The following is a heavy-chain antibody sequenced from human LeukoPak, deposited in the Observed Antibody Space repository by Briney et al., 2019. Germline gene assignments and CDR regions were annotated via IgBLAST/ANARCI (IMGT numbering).Heavy chain of an antibody. CDR1: GYTFTGYY. V-gene: IGHV1-2*06. CDR3: ARDYSGSFYFDY. Sequence: GASVKVSCKASGYTFTGYYMLWVRQAPGQGLERMGRINPNSGGTNYAQKFQGRVTMTRDTSISTAYMELSRLRSDDTAVYYCARDYSGSFYFDYWGQGTLVTVSS. CDR2: INPNSGGT. J-gene: IGHJ4*02. D-gene: IGHD1-26*01.